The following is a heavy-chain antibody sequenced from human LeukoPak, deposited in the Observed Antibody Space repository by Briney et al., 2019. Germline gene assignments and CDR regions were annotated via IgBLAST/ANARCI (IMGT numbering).Heavy chain of an antibody. CDR3: AKGDYYDSSGPDY. Sequence: GGSLRISCTASGFTFDSYAIHWVRQAPGKGLEWVTVISYDGTNKYYADSVKGRFTISRDNSKNTLYLQMNSLRAEDTAVYYCAKGDYYDSSGPDYWGQGTLVTVSS. J-gene: IGHJ4*02. V-gene: IGHV3-30-3*01. D-gene: IGHD3-22*01. CDR2: ISYDGTNK. CDR1: GFTFDSYA.